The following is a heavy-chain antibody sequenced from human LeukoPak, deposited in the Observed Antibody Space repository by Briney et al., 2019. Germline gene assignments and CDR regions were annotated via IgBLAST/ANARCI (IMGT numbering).Heavy chain of an antibody. CDR3: ARAPYGSGSYSLYYFDY. J-gene: IGHJ4*02. V-gene: IGHV3-48*01. CDR1: GFTFSSYS. Sequence: GGSLRLSCAASGFTFSSYSMNWVRQAPGKGLEWVSYISSSSSTIYYADSVKGRFTISRDNAKNSLYLQMNSLRAEDTAVYYCARAPYGSGSYSLYYFDYWGQGNLVTVSS. D-gene: IGHD3-10*01. CDR2: ISSSSSTI.